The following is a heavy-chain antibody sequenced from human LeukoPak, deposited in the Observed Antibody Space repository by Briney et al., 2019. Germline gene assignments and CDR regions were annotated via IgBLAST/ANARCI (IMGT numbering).Heavy chain of an antibody. Sequence: PSETLSLTCTVSGGSISSYYWSWIRQPPGKGLEWIGYIYYSGSTNYNPSLKSRVTISVDTSKNQFSLKLSSVTAADTAVYYCARLYGGDLGYFDYWGQGTLVTVSS. J-gene: IGHJ4*02. V-gene: IGHV4-59*01. CDR2: IYYSGST. CDR3: ARLYGGDLGYFDY. CDR1: GGSISSYY. D-gene: IGHD2-21*02.